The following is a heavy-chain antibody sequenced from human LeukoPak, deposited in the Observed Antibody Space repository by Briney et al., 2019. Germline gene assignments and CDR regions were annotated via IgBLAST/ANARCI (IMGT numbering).Heavy chain of an antibody. J-gene: IGHJ6*02. CDR2: ISSSSSYT. CDR1: GFIFSDYY. Sequence: GGSLRLSCAASGFIFSDYYMSWIRQAPGKGLEWVSYISSSSSYTDYADSVKGRFTISRDNAKNSLFLQTDSLRAEDAAIYYCAGGHHGMDLWGQGTTVTVSS. V-gene: IGHV3-11*06. CDR3: AGGHHGMDL.